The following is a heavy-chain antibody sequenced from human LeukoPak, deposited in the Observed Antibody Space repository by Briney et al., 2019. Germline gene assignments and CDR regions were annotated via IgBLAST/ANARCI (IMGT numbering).Heavy chain of an antibody. V-gene: IGHV3-30*18. Sequence: GGSLRLSCAASGFTFSSYGMHWVRQAPGKGLEWVAVISYDGSNKYYADSVKGRFTISRDNSKNTLYLQMNSLRAEDTAVYYCAKDGEYYDFWGGYYSRYYYYGMDVWGQGTTVTVSS. CDR2: ISYDGSNK. CDR1: GFTFSSYG. J-gene: IGHJ6*02. D-gene: IGHD3-3*01. CDR3: AKDGEYYDFWGGYYSRYYYYGMDV.